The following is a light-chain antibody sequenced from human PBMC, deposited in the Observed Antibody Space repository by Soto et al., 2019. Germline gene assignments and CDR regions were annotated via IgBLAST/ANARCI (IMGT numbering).Light chain of an antibody. CDR3: EQYYDYPRT. Sequence: EIVMTQSPAILSASPGEAVTLACRASQFIETSLAWFKQKPGQAPRLLIFGASTRAIGGAPRFSGSGSATDFTLTISSVQSEDFVMYFCEQYYDYPRTFGQGTKVEI. CDR2: GAS. V-gene: IGKV3-15*01. CDR1: QFIETS. J-gene: IGKJ1*01.